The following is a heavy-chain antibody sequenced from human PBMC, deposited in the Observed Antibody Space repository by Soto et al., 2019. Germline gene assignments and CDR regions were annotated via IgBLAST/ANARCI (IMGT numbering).Heavy chain of an antibody. Sequence: QLQLQESGSGLVRPSQTLSLTCAVSGGSISSGGYSWNWIRQPPGKGLEWIGYIYHSGSTPYNPSPKSRVTISVAKSKNPFSLKLSSVTAADTAVYYCARDHLEGTWFDPWGQGTLVTVSS. J-gene: IGHJ5*02. CDR3: ARDHLEGTWFDP. CDR2: IYHSGST. D-gene: IGHD3-10*01. CDR1: GGSISSGGYS. V-gene: IGHV4-30-2*01.